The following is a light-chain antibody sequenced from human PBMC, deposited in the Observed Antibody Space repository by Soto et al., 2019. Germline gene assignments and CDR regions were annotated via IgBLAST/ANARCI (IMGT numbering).Light chain of an antibody. J-gene: IGKJ4*01. CDR2: AAS. CDR3: QQASSFPLT. CDR1: QVISSW. Sequence: DIQMTQAPSFVSAFVGDRVTITCRASQVISSWLAWYQQKPGKAPKLLIYAASSLQSGVPSRFSGSESGTDFTLTISILQPEDSATYYCQQASSFPLTFCGGTKVEIK. V-gene: IGKV1-12*01.